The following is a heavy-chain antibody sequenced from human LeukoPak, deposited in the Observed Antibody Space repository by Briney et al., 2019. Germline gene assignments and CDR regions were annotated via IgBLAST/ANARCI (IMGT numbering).Heavy chain of an antibody. CDR3: AKRGDCSGTCTYDY. V-gene: IGHV3-23*01. CDR1: GFTFSNYA. CDR2: VGGSGVKT. J-gene: IGHJ4*02. D-gene: IGHD2-2*01. Sequence: GGSLTLSCAASGFTFSNYAIHWVRQAPGKGLEWVFNVGGSGVKTYYADSVKGRSTISRDNSKNTVYLQMNSLRAEDTAVYYCAKRGDCSGTCTYDYWGQGTLVTVSS.